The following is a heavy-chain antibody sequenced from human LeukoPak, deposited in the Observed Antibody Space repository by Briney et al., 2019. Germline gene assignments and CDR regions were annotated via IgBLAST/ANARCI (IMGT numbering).Heavy chain of an antibody. V-gene: IGHV4-4*07. J-gene: IGHJ4*02. Sequence: SETLSLTCTVSGGSISSYYWSWIRQPAGKGLEWIGRIYTSGSTYYNPSLKSRVTISVDTSKNQFSLKLSSVTAADTAVYYCARGGWLRSHFDYWGQGTLVTVSS. CDR1: GGSISSYY. CDR2: IYTSGST. CDR3: ARGGWLRSHFDY. D-gene: IGHD5-12*01.